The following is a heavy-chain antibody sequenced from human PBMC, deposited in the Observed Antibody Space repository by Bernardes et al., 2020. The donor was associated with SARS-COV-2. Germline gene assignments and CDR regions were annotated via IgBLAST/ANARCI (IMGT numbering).Heavy chain of an antibody. Sequence: GGSLRLSCVASGFTFSDYGMHWVRQAPGKGLEWVAVIWHDGINKYYADSVKGRFSVSRDNSDNTLYLQMNSLRAEDTAVYYCARDLGYCTDAVCSPWGQGTLVTVSS. J-gene: IGHJ5*02. D-gene: IGHD2-8*01. CDR2: IWHDGINK. CDR3: ARDLGYCTDAVCSP. V-gene: IGHV3-33*01. CDR1: GFTFSDYG.